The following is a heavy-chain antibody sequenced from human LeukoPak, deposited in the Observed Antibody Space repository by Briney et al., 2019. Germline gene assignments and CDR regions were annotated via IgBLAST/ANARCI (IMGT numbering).Heavy chain of an antibody. V-gene: IGHV4-39*01. CDR3: ATLLAAANYYYGMDV. Sequence: SETLSLTCTVSGGSISSSSYYWGWIRQPPGKGLEWIGSIYYSGSTYYNPSLKSRVTISVDTSKNQFSLKLSSVTAADTAVYYCATLLAAANYYYGMDVWGQGNTVTVSS. D-gene: IGHD6-13*01. J-gene: IGHJ6*02. CDR1: GGSISSSSYY. CDR2: IYYSGST.